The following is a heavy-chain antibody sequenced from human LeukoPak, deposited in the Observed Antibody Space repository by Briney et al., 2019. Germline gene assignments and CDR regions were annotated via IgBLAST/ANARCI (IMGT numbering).Heavy chain of an antibody. J-gene: IGHJ4*02. CDR3: ARWDYDSSGYYIDY. CDR2: INPNSGGT. D-gene: IGHD3-22*01. V-gene: IGHV1-2*02. CDR1: GYTFTGYY. Sequence: ASVKVSXKASGYTFTGYYMHWVRQAPGQGLEWIGWINPNSGGTNYAQKFQGRVTMTRDTSISTAYMELGRLRSDDTAVYYCARWDYDSSGYYIDYWGQGTLVTVSS.